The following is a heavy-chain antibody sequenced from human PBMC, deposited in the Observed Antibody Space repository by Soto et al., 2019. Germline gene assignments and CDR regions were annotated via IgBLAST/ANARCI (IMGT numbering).Heavy chain of an antibody. CDR2: INHGGTS. D-gene: IGHD5-12*01. J-gene: IGHJ6*02. V-gene: IGHV4-34*01. CDR3: AGLYFLRCGDFFHSLDV. Sequence: RASETLSLTCAVHGGSFSGYYWDWIRQPPGKGLEWIGEINHGGTSNYNPSLKSRAIISVDTSKNKDYVKLTSLTAVDRAIYVYAGLYFLRCGDFFHSLDVWGQGTTVTVSS. CDR1: GGSFSGYY.